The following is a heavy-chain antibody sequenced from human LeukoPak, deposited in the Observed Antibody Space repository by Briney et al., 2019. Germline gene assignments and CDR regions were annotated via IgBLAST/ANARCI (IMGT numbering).Heavy chain of an antibody. D-gene: IGHD4-17*01. CDR2: ISGSGGNT. Sequence: GGSLRLSCAASGLTFSSYAMNWVRQAPGKGLEWVSAISGSGGNTYYADSVKGRFTISRDNSKNTLYLQMNSLRAEDTALYYCARVVSYGDYGGFDYWGQGTLVTVSS. V-gene: IGHV3-23*01. CDR3: ARVVSYGDYGGFDY. J-gene: IGHJ4*02. CDR1: GLTFSSYA.